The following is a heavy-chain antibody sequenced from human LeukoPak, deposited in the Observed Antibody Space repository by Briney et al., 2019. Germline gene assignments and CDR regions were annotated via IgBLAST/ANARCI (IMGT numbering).Heavy chain of an antibody. CDR2: ISSSSSYI. D-gene: IGHD6-19*01. CDR1: GFTFSSYA. Sequence: PGGSLRLSCAASGFTFSSYAMSWVRQAPGKGLEWVSSISSSSSYIYYADSVKGRFTISRDNAKNSLYLQMNSLRAEDTAVYYCARNPGYSSGWYDYYYMDVWGKGTTVTISS. V-gene: IGHV3-21*01. CDR3: ARNPGYSSGWYDYYYMDV. J-gene: IGHJ6*03.